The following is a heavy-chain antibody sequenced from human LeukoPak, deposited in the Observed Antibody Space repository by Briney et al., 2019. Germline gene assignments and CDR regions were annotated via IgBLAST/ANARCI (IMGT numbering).Heavy chain of an antibody. J-gene: IGHJ4*02. CDR3: ARHRGWYYDFWSDLYYFDY. CDR1: GGSISSGSYY. V-gene: IGHV4-39*01. CDR2: IYYSGST. D-gene: IGHD3-3*01. Sequence: SETLSLTCTVSGGSISSGSYYWGWIRQPPGKGLEWIGSIYYSGSTYYNPSLKSRVTISVDTSKNQFSLKLSSVTAADTAVYYCARHRGWYYDFWSDLYYFDYWGQGTLVTVSS.